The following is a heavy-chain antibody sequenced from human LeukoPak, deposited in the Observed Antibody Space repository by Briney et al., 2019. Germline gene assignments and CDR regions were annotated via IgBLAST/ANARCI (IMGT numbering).Heavy chain of an antibody. CDR3: ARAYGIVVVPAAITAFDI. CDR1: GYTFTGYY. Sequence: ASVQVSCKASGYTFTGYYMHWVRQAPGQGLDWMGWINPNSGGTNYAQKFQGRVTMTRDTSISTAYLELSRLRSDDTAVYYCARAYGIVVVPAAITAFDIWGQGTMVTVSS. V-gene: IGHV1-2*02. CDR2: INPNSGGT. D-gene: IGHD2-2*01. J-gene: IGHJ3*02.